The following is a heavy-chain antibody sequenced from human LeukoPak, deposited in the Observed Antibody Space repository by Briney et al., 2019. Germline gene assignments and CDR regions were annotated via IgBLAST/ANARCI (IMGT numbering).Heavy chain of an antibody. CDR2: ISDSGGIT. Sequence: GGSLRLSCAASGFTFKNYAMTWVRQAPGKGLEWVSTISDSGGITYYADSVKGRFTISRDNSENTLYLQMNSLRVEDTAVYYCAKVPPSRRCYDYWGQGTLVTVSS. J-gene: IGHJ4*02. D-gene: IGHD2-8*01. V-gene: IGHV3-23*01. CDR3: AKVPPSRRCYDY. CDR1: GFTFKNYA.